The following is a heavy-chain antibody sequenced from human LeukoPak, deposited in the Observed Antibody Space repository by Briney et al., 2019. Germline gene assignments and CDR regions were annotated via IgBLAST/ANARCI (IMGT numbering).Heavy chain of an antibody. V-gene: IGHV1-2*02. D-gene: IGHD3-16*01. CDR2: INPNSGGT. Sequence: ASVKVSCKASGYTFTGYYMHWVRQAPGQGPEWMGWINPNSGGTNYAQKFQGRVTMTRDTSISTAYMELSRPRSDDTAVYYCARSDVGDNWFDPWGQGTLVTVSS. CDR1: GYTFTGYY. CDR3: ARSDVGDNWFDP. J-gene: IGHJ5*02.